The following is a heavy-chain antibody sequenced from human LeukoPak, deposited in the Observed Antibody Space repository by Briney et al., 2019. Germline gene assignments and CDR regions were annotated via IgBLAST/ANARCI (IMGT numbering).Heavy chain of an antibody. CDR1: GDSITSSGYY. V-gene: IGHV4-39*01. CDR3: ARPVEYYYDSPYAFDI. J-gene: IGHJ3*02. Sequence: SETLSLTCTVSGDSITSSGYYWGWLRQPPGKGLEWIGSIYYTGSSYYNPSLKSRVTMSVDTSKNQFSLKLSSVTAADTAVYYCARPVEYYYDSPYAFDIWGQGTMVTVSS. D-gene: IGHD3-22*01. CDR2: IYYTGSS.